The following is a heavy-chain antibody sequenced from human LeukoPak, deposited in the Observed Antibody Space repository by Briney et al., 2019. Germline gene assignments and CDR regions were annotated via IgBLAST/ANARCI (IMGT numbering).Heavy chain of an antibody. Sequence: ASVKVSCKASGYTFTSYYMHWVRQASGQGLEWMGIINPSGGSTSYAQKFQGRVTMTRDTSTSTVYMELSSLRSEDTAVYYCARDPLGRGYVYYFDYWGQGTLVTVSS. D-gene: IGHD3-16*01. CDR2: INPSGGST. CDR1: GYTFTSYY. V-gene: IGHV1-46*01. CDR3: ARDPLGRGYVYYFDY. J-gene: IGHJ4*02.